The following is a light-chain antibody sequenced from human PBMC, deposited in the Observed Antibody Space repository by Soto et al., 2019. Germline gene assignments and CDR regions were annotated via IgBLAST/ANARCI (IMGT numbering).Light chain of an antibody. J-gene: IGKJ2*01. CDR1: QTILYSSNNKNQ. CDR2: WAS. Sequence: DIVMTQSPDSLAVSLGERATINCKSSQTILYSSNNKNQLAWYQQKPGQPPKLLFYWASTRASGVPDRFSGIESRTDFTLTISSLQAEDVAVYYCQQYYRPPYTFGQGTKLEI. CDR3: QQYYRPPYT. V-gene: IGKV4-1*01.